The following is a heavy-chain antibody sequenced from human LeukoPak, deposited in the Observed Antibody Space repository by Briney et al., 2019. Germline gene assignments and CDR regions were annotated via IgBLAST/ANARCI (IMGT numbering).Heavy chain of an antibody. J-gene: IGHJ4*02. Sequence: PGGSLRLSCAASGFTVSSNYMSWVRQAPGKGLEWVSVIYSGGSTYYADSVKGRFTISRDNSKNTLYLQMNSLRAEDTAVYYCVIPAHQGASLDYWGQGTLVTVSS. CDR1: GFTVSSNY. CDR2: IYSGGST. CDR3: VIPAHQGASLDY. D-gene: IGHD2-2*01. V-gene: IGHV3-53*01.